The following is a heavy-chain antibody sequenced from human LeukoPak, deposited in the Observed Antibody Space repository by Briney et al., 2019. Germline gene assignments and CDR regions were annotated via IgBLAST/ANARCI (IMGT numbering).Heavy chain of an antibody. CDR3: ARGYYSLLTGYLDAFDI. D-gene: IGHD3-9*01. Sequence: SETLSLTCTVSGYSISSGYYWGWIRQPAGKGLEWIGRIYTSGSTNYKSSLKSRVTMSVDTSKKQFSLKLSSVTAADTAVYYCARGYYSLLTGYLDAFDIWGQGAMVTVSS. J-gene: IGHJ3*02. CDR2: IYTSGST. V-gene: IGHV4-4*07. CDR1: GYSISSGYY.